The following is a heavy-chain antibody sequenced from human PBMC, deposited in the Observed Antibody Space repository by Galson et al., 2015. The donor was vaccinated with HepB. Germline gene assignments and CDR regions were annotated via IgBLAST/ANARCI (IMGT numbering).Heavy chain of an antibody. V-gene: IGHV1-3*01. J-gene: IGHJ6*03. CDR3: ARGRIAARGLSFYYMDV. D-gene: IGHD6-6*01. CDR2: INAGNGNT. CDR1: GYTFTSYA. Sequence: SVKVSCKASGYTFTSYAMHRVRQAPGQRLEWMGWINAGNGNTKYSQKFQGRVTITRDTSASTAYMELSSLRSEDTAVYYCARGRIAARGLSFYYMDVWGKGTTVTVSS.